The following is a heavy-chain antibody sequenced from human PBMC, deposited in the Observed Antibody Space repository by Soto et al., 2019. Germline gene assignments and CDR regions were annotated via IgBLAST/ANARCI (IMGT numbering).Heavy chain of an antibody. D-gene: IGHD2-2*01. CDR1: GGSISSYY. Sequence: QVQLQESGPGLVKPSETLSLTCTVSGGSISSYYWSWIRQPPGKGLEWIGYIYYSGSTNYNPSLKSRVTISVDTSKTQFSRKLSSVTAADKAVYYCARHVPYCSDTSHCAYGMDVWGQGTTVTVSS. CDR2: IYYSGST. V-gene: IGHV4-59*08. J-gene: IGHJ6*02. CDR3: ARHVPYCSDTSHCAYGMDV.